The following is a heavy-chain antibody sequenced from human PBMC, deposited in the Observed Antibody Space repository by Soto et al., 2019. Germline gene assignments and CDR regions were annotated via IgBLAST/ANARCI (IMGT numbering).Heavy chain of an antibody. CDR3: ARVAWAKYYFDF. V-gene: IGHV1-69*02. Sequence: QVQLVQSGAEVKKPGSSVKVSCKASGDSFSRYSISWVRQAPGQGLEWKGRIIPIPDIAEYAQKFQGRVTITVDKSTSTAYMELSGLRSEDTAVYYCARVAWAKYYFDFWGQGTPVTVSS. D-gene: IGHD1-26*01. J-gene: IGHJ4*02. CDR1: GDSFSRYS. CDR2: IIPIPDIA.